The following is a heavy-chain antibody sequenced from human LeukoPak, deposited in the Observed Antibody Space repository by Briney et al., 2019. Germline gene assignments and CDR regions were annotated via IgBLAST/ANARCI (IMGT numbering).Heavy chain of an antibody. D-gene: IGHD3-9*01. J-gene: IGHJ5*02. CDR3: ARLTPSGWFDP. CDR2: INHSGST. V-gene: IGHV4-34*01. CDR1: GGSFSGYY. Sequence: PSETLPLTCAVYGGSFSGYYWSWIRQPPGKGLEWIGEINHSGSTNYNPSLKSRVTISVDTSKNQFSLKLSSVTAADTAVYYCARLTPSGWFDPWGRGTLVTVSS.